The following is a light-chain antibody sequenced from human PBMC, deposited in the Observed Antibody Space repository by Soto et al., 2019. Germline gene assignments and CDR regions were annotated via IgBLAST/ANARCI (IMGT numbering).Light chain of an antibody. Sequence: SYELTQPVSASVVLGQTARISCERSNIGSKNVHWYQQKSGQAPVLVIYRDNSRPAGIPERFSGSNSGNTATLTISRVQGGDEADYYCQVRDSTTAVFGGGTKLTVL. CDR2: RDN. CDR3: QVRDSTTAV. CDR1: NIGSKN. J-gene: IGLJ3*02. V-gene: IGLV3-9*01.